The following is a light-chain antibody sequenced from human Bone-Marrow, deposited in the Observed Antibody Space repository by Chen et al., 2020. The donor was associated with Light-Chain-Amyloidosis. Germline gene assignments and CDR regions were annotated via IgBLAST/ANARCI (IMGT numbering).Light chain of an antibody. CDR1: QSLADYY. J-gene: IGKJ1*01. Sequence: EIVLTQSPGTLSLSPGEGATLSCRASQSLADYYVAWFQQKPGPAPRLLIYAISERAAGVPGRFSGSGSGTDFTLAISRVEAEDFAIYYCQQYGTLPWTFGQGTKVEI. CDR3: QQYGTLPWT. CDR2: AIS. V-gene: IGKV3-20*01.